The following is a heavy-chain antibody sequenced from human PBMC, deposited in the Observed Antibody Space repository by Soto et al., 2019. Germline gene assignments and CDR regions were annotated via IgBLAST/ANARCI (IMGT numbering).Heavy chain of an antibody. Sequence: GASVKVSCKASGGTFSSYTISWVRQAPGQGLEWMGRIIPILGIANYAQKFQGRVTITADKSTSTAYMELSSLRSEDTAVYYCATLGPDILTGYHTAAFDIWGQGTMVTVSS. V-gene: IGHV1-69*02. J-gene: IGHJ3*02. D-gene: IGHD3-9*01. CDR3: ATLGPDILTGYHTAAFDI. CDR1: GGTFSSYT. CDR2: IIPILGIA.